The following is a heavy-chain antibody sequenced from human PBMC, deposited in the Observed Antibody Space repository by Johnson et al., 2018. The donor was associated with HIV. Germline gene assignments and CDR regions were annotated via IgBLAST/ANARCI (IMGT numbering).Heavy chain of an antibody. CDR2: ISSNGGST. J-gene: IGHJ3*02. V-gene: IGHV3-64*01. CDR3: ARDYYDAFDI. Sequence: VQLVESGGGVVQPGRSLRLSCAASGFTFSSYAMHWVRQAPGKGLEYVSAISSNGGSTYYANSVKGRVTISRDNSKTTLYLQMNSLPAEDTALYYCARDYYDAFDIWGQGTMVTVSS. CDR1: GFTFSSYA. D-gene: IGHD3-10*01.